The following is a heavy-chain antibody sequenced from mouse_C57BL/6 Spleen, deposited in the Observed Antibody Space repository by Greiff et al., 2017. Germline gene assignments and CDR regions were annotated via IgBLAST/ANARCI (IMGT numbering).Heavy chain of an antibody. J-gene: IGHJ3*01. V-gene: IGHV1-64*01. CDR1: GYTFTSYW. CDR3: AISGSSSWFAY. D-gene: IGHD1-1*01. Sequence: QVQLQQPGAELVKPGASVKLSCKASGYTFTSYWMHWVKQRPGQGLEWIGMIHPNSGSTNYNEKFKSQATLTVDKTSSTAYMQLSSLASEDSAVYYWAISGSSSWFAYWGQGTLVTVSA. CDR2: IHPNSGST.